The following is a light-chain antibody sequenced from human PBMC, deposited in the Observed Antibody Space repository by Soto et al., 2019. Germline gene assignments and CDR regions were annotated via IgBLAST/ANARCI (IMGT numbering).Light chain of an antibody. Sequence: DIQMTQSPSSVSASVGDTVTITCRASQGLKFLAWYQQKPGKAPRLLIYEATNLQRGVPPRFSGSGSGPDFTLTIRSLQPEDFATYFCQQANSFPITFGQGTRLEIK. CDR2: EAT. CDR1: QGLKF. J-gene: IGKJ5*01. V-gene: IGKV1-12*01. CDR3: QQANSFPIT.